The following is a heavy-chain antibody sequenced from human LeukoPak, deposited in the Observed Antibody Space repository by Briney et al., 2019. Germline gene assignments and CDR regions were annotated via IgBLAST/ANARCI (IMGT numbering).Heavy chain of an antibody. D-gene: IGHD6-13*01. CDR2: INHSGST. Sequence: PSETLSLTCAVYGGSFSGYYWSWIRQPPGKGLEWIGEINHSGSTNYNPSLTSRVNISVDTSKNQFSLKLSSVTAADTAVYYCASFGPAAKDYWGQGTLVTVSS. J-gene: IGHJ4*02. V-gene: IGHV4-34*01. CDR3: ASFGPAAKDY. CDR1: GGSFSGYY.